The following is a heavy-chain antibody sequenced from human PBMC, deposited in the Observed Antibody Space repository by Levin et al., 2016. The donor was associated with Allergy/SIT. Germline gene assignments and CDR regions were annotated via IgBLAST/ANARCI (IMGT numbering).Heavy chain of an antibody. V-gene: IGHV4-61*01. CDR3: ARAGYYGSGIPRPSYYYYYYMDV. Sequence: SETLSLTCTVSGGSVSSGSYYWSWIRQPPGKGLEWIGYIYYSGSTNYNPSLKSRVTISVDTSKNQFSLKLSSVTAADTAVYYCARAGYYGSGIPRPSYYYYYYMDVWGKGTTVTVSS. J-gene: IGHJ6*03. CDR2: IYYSGST. CDR1: GGSVSSGSYY. D-gene: IGHD3-10*01.